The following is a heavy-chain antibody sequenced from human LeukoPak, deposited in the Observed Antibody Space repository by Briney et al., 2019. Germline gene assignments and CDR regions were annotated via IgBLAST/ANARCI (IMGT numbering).Heavy chain of an antibody. Sequence: SETLSLTCNVSGASVSSGSYYWSWIRQPPGKELEWIGYIYYSGSTSYNPSLKSRVTISVDTSKNHFSLKLTSVTAADTAVYYCARVSGRDYGDPNDYWGQGTLVTVSS. V-gene: IGHV4-61*03. CDR2: IYYSGST. CDR3: ARVSGRDYGDPNDY. CDR1: GASVSSGSYY. J-gene: IGHJ4*02. D-gene: IGHD4-17*01.